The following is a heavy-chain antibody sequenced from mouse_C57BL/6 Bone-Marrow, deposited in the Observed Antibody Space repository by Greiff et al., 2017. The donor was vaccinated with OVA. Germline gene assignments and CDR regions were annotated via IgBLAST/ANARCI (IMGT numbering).Heavy chain of an antibody. D-gene: IGHD2-3*01. CDR2: IDPSDSYT. V-gene: IGHV1-69*01. CDR3: ARENDGYYVAWFAY. CDR1: GYTFTSYW. J-gene: IGHJ3*01. Sequence: QVQLQQPGAELVMPGASVKLSCKASGYTFTSYWMHWVKQRPGQGLEWIGEIDPSDSYTNYNQKFKGKSTLTVDKSSRTAYMQLSSLTSEDSAVYYCARENDGYYVAWFAYWGQGTLVTVSA.